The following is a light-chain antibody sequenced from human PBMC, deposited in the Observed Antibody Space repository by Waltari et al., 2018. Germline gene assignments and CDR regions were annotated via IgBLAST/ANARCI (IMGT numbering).Light chain of an antibody. CDR3: ASWDDGLNGWV. J-gene: IGLJ3*02. CDR2: YNN. V-gene: IGLV1-44*01. CDR1: SSNIGNNP. Sequence: QSVLTQAPSASGTPGQRVIISCSGSSSNIGNNPVNWYQQVPGTAPKLLIFYNNERPAGVPDRLSGSKSGTSPSLAISGLQSEDEADYYCASWDDGLNGWVFGGGTRLTV.